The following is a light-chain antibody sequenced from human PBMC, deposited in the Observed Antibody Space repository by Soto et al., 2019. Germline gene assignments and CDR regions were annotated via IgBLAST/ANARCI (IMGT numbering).Light chain of an antibody. Sequence: SALTQPAFVSGSPGQSITISCTGTSSDVGGYNFVSWYQHHPGKAPKLIIYDVSNRPSGVSNRFSGSKSGNTASLTISGLQAEDDADYYCTSYTTSFTYVFGTGTKVTVL. CDR3: TSYTTSFTYV. V-gene: IGLV2-14*03. CDR1: SSDVGGYNF. J-gene: IGLJ1*01. CDR2: DVS.